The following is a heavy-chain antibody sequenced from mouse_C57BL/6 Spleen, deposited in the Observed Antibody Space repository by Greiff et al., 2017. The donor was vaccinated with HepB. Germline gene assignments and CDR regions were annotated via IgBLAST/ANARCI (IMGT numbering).Heavy chain of an antibody. J-gene: IGHJ2*01. V-gene: IGHV1-15*01. CDR3: TRGGWDVKDY. D-gene: IGHD4-1*01. CDR2: IDPETGGT. Sequence: QVQLQQSGAELVRPGASVTLSCKASGYTFTDYEMHWVKQTPVHGLEWIGAIDPETGGTAYNQKFKGKAILTADKSSSTAYMELRSLTAEDSAVYDCTRGGWDVKDYWGQGTTLTVSS. CDR1: GYTFTDYE.